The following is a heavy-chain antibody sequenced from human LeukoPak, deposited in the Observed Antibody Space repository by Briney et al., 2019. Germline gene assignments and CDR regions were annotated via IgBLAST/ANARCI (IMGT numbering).Heavy chain of an antibody. Sequence: GESLKISCAASGFTFSSYAMSWVRQAPGKGLEWVSAISGSGGSTYYADSVKGRFTISRDNSKNTLYLQMNSLRAEDTAVYYCASLTMITDYWGQGTLVTVSS. CDR3: ASLTMITDY. CDR1: GFTFSSYA. J-gene: IGHJ4*02. CDR2: ISGSGGST. D-gene: IGHD3-22*01. V-gene: IGHV3-23*01.